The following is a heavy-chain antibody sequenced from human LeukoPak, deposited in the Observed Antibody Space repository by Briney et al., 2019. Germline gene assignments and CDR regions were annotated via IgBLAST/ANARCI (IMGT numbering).Heavy chain of an antibody. CDR2: ISHDGTVQ. J-gene: IGHJ2*01. V-gene: IGHV3-30*03. Sequence: GGSLRLSCAASGFTFSSYGMQWVRQAPGKGLEWVAVISHDGTVQHYADSVKGRFTISRDNSDNTLYLQMNSLRAEDTAVYYCARDTYRFFDLWGRGTLVTVSS. CDR3: ARDTYRFFDL. CDR1: GFTFSSYG.